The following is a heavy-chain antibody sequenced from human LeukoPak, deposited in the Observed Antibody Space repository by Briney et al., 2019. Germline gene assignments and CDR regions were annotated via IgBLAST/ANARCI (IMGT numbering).Heavy chain of an antibody. J-gene: IGHJ4*02. CDR1: GASITSYY. CDR2: IYTSGST. CDR3: ASSPTVLRYFDWLSYFDY. V-gene: IGHV4-4*07. D-gene: IGHD3-9*01. Sequence: SETLSLTCTVSGASITSYYWSWIRQPAGKGLEWIGRIYTSGSTNYNPSLKSRVTISVDTSKNQFSLKLSSVTAADTAVYYCASSPTVLRYFDWLSYFDYWGQGTLVTVSS.